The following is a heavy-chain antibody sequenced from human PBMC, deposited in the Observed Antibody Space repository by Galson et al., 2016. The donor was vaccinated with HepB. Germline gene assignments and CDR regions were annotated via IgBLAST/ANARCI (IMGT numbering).Heavy chain of an antibody. CDR2: IYISVST. CDR3: ARVVYAGYSILGYYFDS. Sequence: SETLSLTCTVSGGSISGYYWSRFRQPPGKGLEWIAYIYISVSTNYNTSLKSRVTISINASNNQFSLKLNSVTAADTAGYYWARVVYAGYSILGYYFDSWGQGTLVTVSS. D-gene: IGHD4-23*01. V-gene: IGHV4-4*08. CDR1: GGSISGYY. J-gene: IGHJ4*02.